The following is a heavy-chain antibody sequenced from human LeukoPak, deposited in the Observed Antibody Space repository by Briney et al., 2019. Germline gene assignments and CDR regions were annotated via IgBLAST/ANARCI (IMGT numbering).Heavy chain of an antibody. CDR1: GFTFSSYG. D-gene: IGHD5-18*01. V-gene: IGHV3-30*18. J-gene: IGHJ4*02. Sequence: GGSLRLSCAASGFTFSSYGMHWVRQAPGKGLEWVAVISYDGSNKYYADSVKGRFTISRDNSKNTLYLQMNSLRAEDTAVYYCAKGSHRIQLWLRGENFDYWGQGTLVTVSS. CDR2: ISYDGSNK. CDR3: AKGSHRIQLWLRGENFDY.